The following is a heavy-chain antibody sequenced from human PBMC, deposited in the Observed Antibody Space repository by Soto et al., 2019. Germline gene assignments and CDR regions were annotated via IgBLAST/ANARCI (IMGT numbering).Heavy chain of an antibody. CDR3: ARVRFGELV. Sequence: EVQLLESGSGLVQPGGSLRLSCAASGFTFSSYAMSWVRQAPGKGLEWVSIIGVGGGDRYYPESVKGRFTISRDNSRDPLYVEMNSLRDEDTAVYYCARVRFGELVWGQGTLVTVSS. J-gene: IGHJ4*02. CDR1: GFTFSSYA. CDR2: IGVGGGDR. D-gene: IGHD3-10*01. V-gene: IGHV3-23*01.